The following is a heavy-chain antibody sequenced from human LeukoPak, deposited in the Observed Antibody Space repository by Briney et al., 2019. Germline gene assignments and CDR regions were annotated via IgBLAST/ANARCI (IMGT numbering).Heavy chain of an antibody. CDR3: ARDIVAVAGSGYFDL. CDR1: GFTFSSYG. V-gene: IGHV3-33*01. Sequence: GGSLRLSCAASGFTFSSYGMHWVRQAPGKGLEWVGVIWYDGSNKYYADSVKGRFTISRDNSKNTLYLQMNSLRAEDTAVYYCARDIVAVAGSGYFDLWGRGTLVTVSS. D-gene: IGHD6-19*01. CDR2: IWYDGSNK. J-gene: IGHJ2*01.